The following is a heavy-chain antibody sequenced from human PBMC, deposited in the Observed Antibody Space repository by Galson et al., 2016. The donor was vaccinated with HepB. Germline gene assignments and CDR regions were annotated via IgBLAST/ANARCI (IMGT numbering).Heavy chain of an antibody. D-gene: IGHD6-19*01. J-gene: IGHJ4*02. V-gene: IGHV3-23*01. CDR3: AKEGVRLTSGWQFDY. CDR1: RFIFRFPFRDYA. CDR2: VSGSGDST. Sequence: SLRLSCAASRFIFRFPFRDYAMSWVRQAPGTGLEWVSVVSGSGDSTDYADSVKGRFIISRDNSRNTVYLQMNSLRAEDTAVYYCAKEGVRLTSGWQFDYWGQGTLVTVSS.